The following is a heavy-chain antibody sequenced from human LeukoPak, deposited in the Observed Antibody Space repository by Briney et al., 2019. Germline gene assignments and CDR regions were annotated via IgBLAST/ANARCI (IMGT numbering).Heavy chain of an antibody. V-gene: IGHV3-9*01. CDR1: GFTFDDYA. CDR2: ISWNSGSI. Sequence: GRSLRLSCAASGFTFDDYAMHWVRQAPGKGLEWVSGISWNSGSIGYADSVKGRFTISRDNAKNSLYLQMNSLRAEDTALYYCAKEEEEYFDYWGQGTLVTVSS. J-gene: IGHJ4*02. CDR3: AKEEEEYFDY.